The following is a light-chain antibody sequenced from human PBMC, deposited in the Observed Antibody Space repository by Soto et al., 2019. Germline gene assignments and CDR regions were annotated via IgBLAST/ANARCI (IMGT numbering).Light chain of an antibody. Sequence: QSALTQPPSASGSPGQSVTISCTGTSIDVGGYNYVSWYQQHPGKAPKLMIYEVNKRPSGVPDRFSASKSGNTASLTVSGLQAEDEADYYCSSYAGSNILFGTGTKVTVL. CDR3: SSYAGSNIL. CDR1: SIDVGGYNY. J-gene: IGLJ1*01. CDR2: EVN. V-gene: IGLV2-8*01.